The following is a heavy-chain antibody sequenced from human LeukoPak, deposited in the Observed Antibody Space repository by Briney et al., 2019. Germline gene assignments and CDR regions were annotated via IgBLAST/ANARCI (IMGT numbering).Heavy chain of an antibody. V-gene: IGHV4-34*01. CDR2: INHSGST. J-gene: IGHJ4*02. CDR3: ARARGTETIDS. CDR1: GGSFSGYY. D-gene: IGHD1/OR15-1a*01. Sequence: PSETLSFTCAVYGGSFSGYYWTWIRQPPGKGLEWIGEINHSGSTNYNPSLKSRVSISVDTSKNQFSLKLRSVSAADTAVYYCARARGTETIDSWGQGTLVTVSS.